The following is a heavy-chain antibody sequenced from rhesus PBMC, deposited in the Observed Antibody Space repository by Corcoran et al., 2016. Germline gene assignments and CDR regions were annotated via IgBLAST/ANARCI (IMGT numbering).Heavy chain of an antibody. CDR3: ERDPRSV. Sequence: QVQLVQSGAEVKKPGSSVKVSCKASGYTFTDYYMHWVRQAPGQGLEWMGEINTKTGGTNYAQNFQDRVTMTRDTSTSTAYMERSSLRSEDTAVYYCERDPRSVWGQGVLVTVSS. CDR1: GYTFTDYY. CDR2: INTKTGGT. D-gene: IGHD2-15*01. V-gene: IGHV1-138*01. J-gene: IGHJ4*01.